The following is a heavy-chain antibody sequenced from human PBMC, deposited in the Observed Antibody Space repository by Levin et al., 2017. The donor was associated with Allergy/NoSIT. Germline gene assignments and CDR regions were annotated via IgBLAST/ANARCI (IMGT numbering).Heavy chain of an antibody. D-gene: IGHD6-13*01. J-gene: IGHJ4*02. CDR1: GFSLSTSQMR. CDR3: ARSTIAAALFDN. Sequence: TLSLTCTFSGFSLSTSQMRVNWIRQTPGKALEWLARIDWDDDKFYSTSLKTRLAISKDTSKNQVVLTMTNMDPVDTATYYCARSTIAAALFDNWGQGTLVTVSS. CDR2: IDWDDDK. V-gene: IGHV2-70*04.